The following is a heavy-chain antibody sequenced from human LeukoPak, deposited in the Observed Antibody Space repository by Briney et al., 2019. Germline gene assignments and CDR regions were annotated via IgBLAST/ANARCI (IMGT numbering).Heavy chain of an antibody. V-gene: IGHV1-2*02. CDR3: ARDRYDSVGGYAFDI. CDR2: IDPNSGDT. CDR1: GYTFTGYY. D-gene: IGHD3-22*01. Sequence: ASVKVSCKASGYTFTGYYMYWVRQAPGQGLEWMGWIDPNSGDTNYAQKFQGRVTMTTDTSTSTVNMELRSLRSDDTAVYYCARDRYDSVGGYAFDIWGQGTMVTVSS. J-gene: IGHJ3*02.